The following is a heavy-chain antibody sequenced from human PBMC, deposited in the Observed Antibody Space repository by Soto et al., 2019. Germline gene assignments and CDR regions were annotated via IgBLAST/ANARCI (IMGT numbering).Heavy chain of an antibody. CDR2: IIPISGTT. CDR3: ARLRASVDLLDY. Sequence: GASVKVSCKASGGTFSSYAISWVRQAPGQGLEWMGGIIPISGTTNYAQKFQGRVTITADEYTSTAYMELSSLRSEDTAVYYCARLRASVDLLDYWGQGTLVTVSS. D-gene: IGHD5-12*01. J-gene: IGHJ4*02. V-gene: IGHV1-69*13. CDR1: GGTFSSYA.